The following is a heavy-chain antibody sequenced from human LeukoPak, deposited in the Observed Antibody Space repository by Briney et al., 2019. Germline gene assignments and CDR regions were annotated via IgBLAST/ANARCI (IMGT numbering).Heavy chain of an antibody. CDR1: GYTFTHYG. Sequence: GGSLRLSCVISGYTFTHYGFHWVRQAPGKALEWVAFISYDGNNKYEASVKGRFTISRVNSKSTLHLQMNGLRAEDTAVYYCARDPLDISRWTNAFDIWGQGTTVIVS. CDR3: ARDPLDISRWTNAFDI. CDR2: ISYDGNN. J-gene: IGHJ3*02. V-gene: IGHV3-30*03. D-gene: IGHD5-12*01.